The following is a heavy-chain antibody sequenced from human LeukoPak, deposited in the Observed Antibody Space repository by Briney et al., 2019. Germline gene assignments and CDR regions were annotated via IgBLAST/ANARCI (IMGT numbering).Heavy chain of an antibody. CDR1: GGSISTYF. V-gene: IGHV4-59*01. J-gene: IGHJ3*02. CDR3: ARGLYSSSGYTAFDI. CDR2: IYYSGST. D-gene: IGHD2-2*02. Sequence: PSETLSLTCTVSGGSISTYFWNWIRQPPGKGLEWIGYIYYSGSTDYNPSLKSRVTISVDTSNNHFSLRLSSVTAADTAVYYCARGLYSSSGYTAFDIWGQGTMVTVSS.